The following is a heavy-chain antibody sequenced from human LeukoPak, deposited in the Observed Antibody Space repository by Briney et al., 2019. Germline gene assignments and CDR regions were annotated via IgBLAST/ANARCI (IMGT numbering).Heavy chain of an antibody. CDR3: AGSESIAADLFDP. Sequence: SETLSLTCTVSGGSISSSSYYWGWIRQPPGKGLEWIGSIYYSGSTYYNPSLKSRVTISVDTSKNQFSLKLSSVTAADTAVYYCAGSESIAADLFDPWGQGTLVTVSS. J-gene: IGHJ5*02. CDR1: GGSISSSSYY. CDR2: IYYSGST. V-gene: IGHV4-39*01. D-gene: IGHD6-13*01.